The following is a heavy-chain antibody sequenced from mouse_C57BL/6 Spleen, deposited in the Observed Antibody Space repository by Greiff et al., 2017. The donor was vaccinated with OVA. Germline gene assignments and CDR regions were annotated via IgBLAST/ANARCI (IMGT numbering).Heavy chain of an antibody. CDR1: GYTFTSYW. V-gene: IGHV1-64*01. J-gene: IGHJ4*01. CDR3: ARSDDSYAMDY. CDR2: IHPNSGST. Sequence: VQLQQSGAELVKPGASVKLSCKASGYTFTSYWMHWVKQRPGQGLEWIGMIHPNSGSTNYNEKFKSKATLTVDKSSSTAYMQLSSLTSEDSAVYYCARSDDSYAMDYWGQGTSVTVSS.